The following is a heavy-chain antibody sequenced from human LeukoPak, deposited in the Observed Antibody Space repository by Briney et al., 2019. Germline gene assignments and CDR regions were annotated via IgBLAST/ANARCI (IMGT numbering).Heavy chain of an antibody. D-gene: IGHD6-6*01. CDR2: INHSGST. CDR3: ARGRPAPGIHYYYYGMDV. CDR1: GGSFSGNY. Sequence: SETLSLTCAVCGGSFSGNYWSWIRQPPGKGLEWIGEINHSGSTNCNPSLKSRVTISVDTSKNQFSLKLSSVTAADTAVYYCARGRPAPGIHYYYYGMDVWGKGTTVTVSS. J-gene: IGHJ6*04. V-gene: IGHV4-34*01.